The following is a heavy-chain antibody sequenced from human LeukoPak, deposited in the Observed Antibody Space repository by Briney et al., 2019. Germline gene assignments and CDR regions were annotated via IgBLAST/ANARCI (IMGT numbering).Heavy chain of an antibody. CDR2: ISWNSGSI. J-gene: IGHJ3*02. CDR3: AKEDDSVTIRAFDI. Sequence: GRSLRLSCAASGFTFSSYGMHWVRQAPGKGPEWVSGISWNSGSIGYADSVKGRFTISRDNAKNSLYLQMNSLRAEDTALYYCAKEDDSVTIRAFDIWGQGTMVTVSS. V-gene: IGHV3-9*01. D-gene: IGHD4-17*01. CDR1: GFTFSSYG.